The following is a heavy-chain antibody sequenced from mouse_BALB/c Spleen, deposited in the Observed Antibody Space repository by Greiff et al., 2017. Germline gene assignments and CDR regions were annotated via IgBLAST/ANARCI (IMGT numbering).Heavy chain of an antibody. D-gene: IGHD2-14*01. CDR1: GFTFSSFG. CDR3: ARNRRYDSWFAY. CDR2: ISSGSSTI. J-gene: IGHJ3*01. Sequence: EVMLVESGGGLVQPGGSRKLSCAASGFTFSSFGMHWVRQAPEKGLEWVAYISSGSSTIYYADTVKGRFTISRDNPKNTLFLQMTSLRSEDTAMYYCARNRRYDSWFAYWGQGTLVTVSA. V-gene: IGHV5-17*02.